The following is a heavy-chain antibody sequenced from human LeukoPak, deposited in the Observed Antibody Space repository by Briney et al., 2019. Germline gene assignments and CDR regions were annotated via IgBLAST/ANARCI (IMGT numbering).Heavy chain of an antibody. CDR1: GFTFSSYG. D-gene: IGHD6-19*01. Sequence: PGGSLRLSCEASGFTFSSYGMHWVRQAPGKGLEWVAVIWYDGSDKYYADSVKGRFSISRDNSKNTLYLQMNSLRAEDTAVYYCARELPPAVNFYFDSWGQGTLVTVSS. CDR2: IWYDGSDK. CDR3: ARELPPAVNFYFDS. V-gene: IGHV3-33*01. J-gene: IGHJ4*02.